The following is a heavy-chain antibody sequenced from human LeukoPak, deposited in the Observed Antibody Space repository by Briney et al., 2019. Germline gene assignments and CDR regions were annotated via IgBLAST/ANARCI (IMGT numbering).Heavy chain of an antibody. J-gene: IGHJ4*02. D-gene: IGHD3-22*01. CDR1: GYTLTELS. V-gene: IGHV1-24*01. CDR2: FDPEDGET. CDR3: ATDAPYYYDSSGYPLY. Sequence: APVKVSCKVSGYTLTELSMHWVRQAPGKGLEWMGGFDPEDGETIYAQKFQGRVTMTEDTSTDTAYMELSSLRSEDTAVYYCATDAPYYYDSSGYPLYWGQGTLVTVSS.